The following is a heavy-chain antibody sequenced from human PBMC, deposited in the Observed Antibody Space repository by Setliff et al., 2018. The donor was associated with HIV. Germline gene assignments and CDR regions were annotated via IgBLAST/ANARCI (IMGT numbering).Heavy chain of an antibody. J-gene: IGHJ4*02. D-gene: IGHD6-6*01. Sequence: ASETLSLTCTVSGDSILGSNYYWGWIRQAPGKGLEWIGSVYYSTNTYYNPSLRGRVTISVDTSKNQFSLKLSSVTAADTAVYYCARSRGRWQLVIYYWGQGTLVTVSS. CDR1: GDSILGSNYY. CDR2: VYYSTNT. V-gene: IGHV4-39*07. CDR3: ARSRGRWQLVIYY.